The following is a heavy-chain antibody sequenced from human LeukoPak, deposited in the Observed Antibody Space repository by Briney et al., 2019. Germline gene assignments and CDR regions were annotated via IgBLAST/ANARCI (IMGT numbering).Heavy chain of an antibody. Sequence: SETLSLTCTVSGGYISSSSYYWGWIRQPPGKGLEWIGDVYYTGRTYYNSSLKSRLTVSIDTSKNQFSLNLASLTAADTAVYYCARRRYDDSTGYLDWGQGTVITVSS. CDR3: ARRRYDDSTGYLD. CDR1: GGYISSSSYY. D-gene: IGHD3-22*01. V-gene: IGHV4-39*01. CDR2: VYYTGRT. J-gene: IGHJ1*01.